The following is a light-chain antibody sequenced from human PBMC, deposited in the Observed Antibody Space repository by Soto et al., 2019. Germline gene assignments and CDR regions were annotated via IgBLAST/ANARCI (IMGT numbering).Light chain of an antibody. V-gene: IGKV3-20*01. CDR1: QSVDSRF. Sequence: EIVLTQSPGTLSLSPGERVTLSCRASQSVDSRFLAWYQQKPGQAPRLLVYGATIRATGIPDRFSGSGSGTDFTLSNRRLEPEDFAVYYCRQYDSSRTFVQGTKVEMK. CDR2: GAT. CDR3: RQYDSSRT. J-gene: IGKJ1*01.